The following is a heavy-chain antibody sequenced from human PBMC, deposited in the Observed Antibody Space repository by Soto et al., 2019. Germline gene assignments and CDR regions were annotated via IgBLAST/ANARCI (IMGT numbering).Heavy chain of an antibody. CDR3: ARVAGYGSGNRFFDN. V-gene: IGHV1-18*01. Sequence: QVQLVQSGAEVTKPGASVKVSCKTSGYPFSTYGLSWVRQAPGQGLEWMGWSVANSGNTIYAQKFQGRVTIYRDRSTNTAYMELRSLTSDDSALYYCARVAGYGSGNRFFDNWGQGTLVNVS. CDR2: SVANSGNT. J-gene: IGHJ4*02. CDR1: GYPFSTYG. D-gene: IGHD3-10*01.